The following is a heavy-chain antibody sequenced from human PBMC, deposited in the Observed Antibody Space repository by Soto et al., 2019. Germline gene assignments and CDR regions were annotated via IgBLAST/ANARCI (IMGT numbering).Heavy chain of an antibody. J-gene: IGHJ6*03. Sequence: QLLESGPGLVKPSETLSLTCTVSGGSISSSSYYWGWIRQPPGKGLEWIGSIYYSGSTYYNPSLKSRVTISVDTSKNQFSLKLSSVTAADTAVYYCARLTTVTTYYMDVWGKGTTVTVSS. CDR3: ARLTTVTTYYMDV. CDR2: IYYSGST. CDR1: GGSISSSSYY. V-gene: IGHV4-39*01. D-gene: IGHD4-17*01.